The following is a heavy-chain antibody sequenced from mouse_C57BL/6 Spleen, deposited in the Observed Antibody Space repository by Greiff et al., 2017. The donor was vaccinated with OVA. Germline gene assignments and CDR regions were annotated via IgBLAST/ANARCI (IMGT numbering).Heavy chain of an antibody. CDR3: ARGAIYYGNPWFAY. V-gene: IGHV3-1*01. CDR1: GYSITSGYD. Sequence: EVKLMESGPGMVKPSQSLSLTCTVTGYSITSGYDWHWIRHFPGNKLEWMGYISYSGSTNYNPSLKSRISITHDTSMNHFFLKLNSVTTEDTATYDCARGAIYYGNPWFAYWGQGTLVTVSA. J-gene: IGHJ3*01. D-gene: IGHD2-1*01. CDR2: ISYSGST.